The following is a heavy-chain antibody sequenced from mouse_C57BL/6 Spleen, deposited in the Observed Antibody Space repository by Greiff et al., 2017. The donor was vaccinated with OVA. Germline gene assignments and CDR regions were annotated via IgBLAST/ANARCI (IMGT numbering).Heavy chain of an antibody. Sequence: EVMLVESGGGLVKPGGSLKLSCAASGFTFSSYAMSWVRQTPEKRLEWVATISDGGSYTYYPDNVKGRFTISRDNAKNNLYLQMSHLKSEDTAMYYCARDFTTVVATDYWGQGTTLTVSS. D-gene: IGHD1-1*01. CDR3: ARDFTTVVATDY. J-gene: IGHJ2*01. V-gene: IGHV5-4*01. CDR2: ISDGGSYT. CDR1: GFTFSSYA.